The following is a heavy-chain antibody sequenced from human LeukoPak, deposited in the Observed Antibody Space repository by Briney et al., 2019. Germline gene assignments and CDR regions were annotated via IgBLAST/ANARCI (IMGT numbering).Heavy chain of an antibody. CDR1: GFTFSASA. CDR2: IRTKTNNFAT. Sequence: GGSLRLSCAASGFTFSASAMHWVRQASGKGLEWVGRIRTKTNNFATAYAASVKDRFTVSRDDSKNTAYLKMNSLKTEDTAVYYCTRLLDYNGYYYGAFDYWGQGTLVTVSS. J-gene: IGHJ4*02. D-gene: IGHD3-22*01. V-gene: IGHV3-73*01. CDR3: TRLLDYNGYYYGAFDY.